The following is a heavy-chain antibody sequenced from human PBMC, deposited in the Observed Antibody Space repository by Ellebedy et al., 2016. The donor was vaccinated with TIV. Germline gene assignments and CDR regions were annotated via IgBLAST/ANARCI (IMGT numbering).Heavy chain of an antibody. CDR1: GFTVSSFF. CDR3: ARDPGGGGDYGYNWFDP. V-gene: IGHV3-66*01. J-gene: IGHJ5*02. Sequence: GESLKISCTASGFTVSSFFMSWVRQAPGKGLEWVSVIYSDGGTNYTDSVKGRFTMSRDSSDNTLSLQMNSLRVEDTAVYYCARDPGGGGDYGYNWFDPWGQGTLATVSS. CDR2: IYSDGGT. D-gene: IGHD3-16*01.